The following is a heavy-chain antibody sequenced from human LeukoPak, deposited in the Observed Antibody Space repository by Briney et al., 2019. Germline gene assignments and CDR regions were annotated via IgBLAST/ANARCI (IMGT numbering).Heavy chain of an antibody. CDR2: IYSGGRT. V-gene: IGHV3-53*01. CDR3: AKVSLGTWYFER. D-gene: IGHD7-27*01. Sequence: PGGSLRLSCAASGFTVSSNYMSWVRQAPGKGLEWVSVIYSGGRTYYADSVKGRFAISRDNSKNTLYLQMNSLRAEDTAVYYCAKVSLGTWYFERWGQGTLVTVSS. J-gene: IGHJ1*01. CDR1: GFTVSSNY.